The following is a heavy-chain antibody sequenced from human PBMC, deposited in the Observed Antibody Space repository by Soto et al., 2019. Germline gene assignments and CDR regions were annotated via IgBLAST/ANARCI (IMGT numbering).Heavy chain of an antibody. J-gene: IGHJ6*02. D-gene: IGHD2-2*01. Sequence: SETLSLTCAVSGYSISSGYYWGWIRQPPGKGLEWIGSIYHSGSTYYNPSLKSRVTISLYTSKNQFSLKLSSVTAADTAVYYCARSTYIVVVPAASYGMDVWGQGTTVTVSS. V-gene: IGHV4-38-2*01. CDR1: GYSISSGYY. CDR3: ARSTYIVVVPAASYGMDV. CDR2: IYHSGST.